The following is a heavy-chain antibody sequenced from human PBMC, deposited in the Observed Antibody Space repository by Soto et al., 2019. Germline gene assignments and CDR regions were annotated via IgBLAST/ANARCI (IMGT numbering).Heavy chain of an antibody. V-gene: IGHV4-34*01. CDR2: INHSGST. CDR3: ARGSHYYDSSGYFY. Sequence: PSETLSLTCAVYGGSFSGYYWSWIRQPPGKGLEWIGEINHSGSTNYNPSLKSRVTISVDTSKNQFSLKLSSVTAADTAVYYCARGSHYYDSSGYFYWGQGTLVTAPQ. CDR1: GGSFSGYY. J-gene: IGHJ4*02. D-gene: IGHD3-22*01.